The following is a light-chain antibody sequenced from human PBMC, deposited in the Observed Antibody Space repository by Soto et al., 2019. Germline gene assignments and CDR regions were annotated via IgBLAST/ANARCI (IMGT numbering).Light chain of an antibody. CDR3: EGDGTSAAWT. J-gene: IGKJ1*01. Sequence: EVVLTQSPGTLSLSPGERATLSCRASQNIRGNELAWYQQKPGQAPRLLIYRGSSRATGLPDRFSGRGSGTDFTLSITRLEPEDFAVYYGEGDGTSAAWTFGQGTIVEIK. V-gene: IGKV3-20*01. CDR1: QNIRGNE. CDR2: RGS.